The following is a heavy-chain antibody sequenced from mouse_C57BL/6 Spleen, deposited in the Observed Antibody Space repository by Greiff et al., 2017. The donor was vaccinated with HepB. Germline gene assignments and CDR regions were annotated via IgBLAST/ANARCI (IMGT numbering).Heavy chain of an antibody. J-gene: IGHJ3*01. V-gene: IGHV1-19*01. CDR2: INPYNGGT. Sequence: VQLQQSGPVLVKPGASVKMSCKASGYTFTDYYMNWVKQSHGKSLEWIGVINPYNGGTSYNQKFKGKATLTVDKSSSTAYMELNSLTSEYSAVYYCAPNYYGSSPAYWGQGTLVTVSA. D-gene: IGHD1-1*01. CDR1: GYTFTDYY. CDR3: APNYYGSSPAY.